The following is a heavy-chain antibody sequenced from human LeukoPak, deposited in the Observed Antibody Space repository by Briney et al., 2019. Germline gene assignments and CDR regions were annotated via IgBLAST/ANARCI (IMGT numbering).Heavy chain of an antibody. CDR2: IYYSGST. V-gene: IGHV4-59*01. J-gene: IGHJ4*02. CDR3: ARVQYGSGSYYFDY. D-gene: IGHD3-10*01. Sequence: SETLSLTCTVSGGSISSYYWSWIRQPPGKGLEWIGYIYYSGSTNYNPSLKSRVTRSVDTSKNQFSLKLSSVTAADTAVYYCARVQYGSGSYYFDYWGQGTLVTVSS. CDR1: GGSISSYY.